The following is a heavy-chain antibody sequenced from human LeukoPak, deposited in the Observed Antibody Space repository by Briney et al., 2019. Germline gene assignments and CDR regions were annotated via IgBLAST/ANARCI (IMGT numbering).Heavy chain of an antibody. D-gene: IGHD4-11*01. CDR2: TVGGGDGT. CDR3: AKLTTS. CDR1: GFTFSYYG. Sequence: GRSLRLSCAASGFTFSYYGMHWVRQAPGKGLEWVAVTVGGGDGTYYADSVKGRFTISRDNSNNTLYLQMNSLRAEDTAVYYCAKLTTSWGQGTLVTVSS. J-gene: IGHJ4*02. V-gene: IGHV3-23*01.